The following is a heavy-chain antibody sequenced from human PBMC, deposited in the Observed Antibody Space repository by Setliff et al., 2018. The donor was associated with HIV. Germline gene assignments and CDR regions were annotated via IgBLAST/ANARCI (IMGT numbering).Heavy chain of an antibody. V-gene: IGHV1-58*01. CDR3: VADGHGSGWRSDY. D-gene: IGHD6-19*01. J-gene: IGHJ4*02. CDR1: GFTFTGSA. CDR2: IVVGSGKT. Sequence: SVKVSCKASGFTFTGSAVQWMRQARGQRPEWIGWIVVGSGKTEYAQKFQERVTITRDMSTSTAYMELRGLRYDDTAVYYCVADGHGSGWRSDYWGQGTLVTVSS.